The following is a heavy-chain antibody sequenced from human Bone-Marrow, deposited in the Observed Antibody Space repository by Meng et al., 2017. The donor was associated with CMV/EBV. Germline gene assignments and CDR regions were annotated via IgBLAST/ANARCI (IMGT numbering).Heavy chain of an antibody. D-gene: IGHD3-10*01. Sequence: GGSLRLSCAVSGFTFSSYAMSWVRQAPGKGLEWVSAISGSGGSTYYADSVKGRFTISRDNSKNTLYLQMNSLRAEDTAVYYCAKDPSITMVRGAPGYWGQGTLVTVSS. CDR1: GFTFSSYA. CDR3: AKDPSITMVRGAPGY. J-gene: IGHJ4*02. CDR2: ISGSGGST. V-gene: IGHV3-23*01.